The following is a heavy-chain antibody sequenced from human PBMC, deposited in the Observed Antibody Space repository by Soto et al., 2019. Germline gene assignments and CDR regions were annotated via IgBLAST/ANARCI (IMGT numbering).Heavy chain of an antibody. Sequence: GGSLRLSCAASGFTFTTYAMSWVRQAPGEGLEWVSCIGGGSGATYNADSVKGRFIISRDNSKNTLYLQMNNLRVEDTAVYYFAKNAMSTVTRRGQYFDSWGQETLVTVSS. CDR2: IGGGSGAT. CDR3: AKNAMSTVTRRGQYFDS. CDR1: GFTFTTYA. J-gene: IGHJ4*02. D-gene: IGHD4-17*01. V-gene: IGHV3-23*01.